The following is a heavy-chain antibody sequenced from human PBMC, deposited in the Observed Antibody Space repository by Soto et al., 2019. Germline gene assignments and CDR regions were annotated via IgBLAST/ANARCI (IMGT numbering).Heavy chain of an antibody. CDR3: TRARSYYGGMIDY. CDR1: RLTFYDYY. Sequence: SLKLSSAASRLTFYDYYMDWVRPAPGKGLEWVGRIKNRANIYTTEYAASVKGRFTISRDDSKTSLYLQMNSLKTEDTAVYYCTRARSYYGGMIDYGGLGTLVTVSS. D-gene: IGHD1-26*01. V-gene: IGHV3-72*01. J-gene: IGHJ4*02. CDR2: IKNRANIYTT.